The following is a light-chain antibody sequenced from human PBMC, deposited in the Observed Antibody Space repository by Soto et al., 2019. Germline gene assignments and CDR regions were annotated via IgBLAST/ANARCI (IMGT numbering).Light chain of an antibody. CDR1: QSISSW. Sequence: DIQMTQSPSTLSASIGDRVTITCRASQSISSWLAWYQKKPGKAPKLLIYKASGLESGVPPRFSGSGSGTDFTLTISSLQPEDFATYYCQQYESYSPLTFGGGTKVDIK. J-gene: IGKJ4*01. CDR3: QQYESYSPLT. CDR2: KAS. V-gene: IGKV1-5*03.